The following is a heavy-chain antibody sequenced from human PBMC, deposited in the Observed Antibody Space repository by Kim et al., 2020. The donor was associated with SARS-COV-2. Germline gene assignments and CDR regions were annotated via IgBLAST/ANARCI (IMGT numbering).Heavy chain of an antibody. CDR2: AWYGGNKK. Sequence: GGSLRLSCAASGFTFSNHVIHWVRLAPGEGLGWVAVAWYGGNKKYYADSVKGRFTVSRDDSNNTLYLQMNNLRADDTAVYYCARDPRHGRDNNYSPYFFDSWGQGALVTVS. CDR3: ARDPRHGRDNNYSPYFFDS. CDR1: GFTFSNHV. D-gene: IGHD3-10*01. J-gene: IGHJ4*02. V-gene: IGHV3-33*01.